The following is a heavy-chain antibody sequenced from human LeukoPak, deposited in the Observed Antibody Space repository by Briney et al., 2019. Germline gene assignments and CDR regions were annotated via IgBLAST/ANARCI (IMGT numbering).Heavy chain of an antibody. Sequence: SETLSLTCTVSGGSISSGGYYWSWIRQPPGKGLEWIGYIYHSGSTYYNPSLKSRVTISVDTSKNQFSLKLSSVTAADTAVYYCARVGRAYYYDSSGPQVDLWGRGTLVTVSS. V-gene: IGHV4-30-2*05. CDR1: GGSISSGGYY. D-gene: IGHD3-22*01. CDR2: IYHSGST. CDR3: ARVGRAYYYDSSGPQVDL. J-gene: IGHJ2*01.